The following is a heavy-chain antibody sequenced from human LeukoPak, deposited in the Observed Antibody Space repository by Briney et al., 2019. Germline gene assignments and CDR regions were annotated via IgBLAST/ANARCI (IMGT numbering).Heavy chain of an antibody. D-gene: IGHD5-12*01. CDR1: GFTFSSYA. J-gene: IGHJ6*02. CDR2: ISYDGSNK. CDR3: AKVSYSGYEPTYYYYYYGMDV. Sequence: PGGSLRLSCAASGFTFSSYAMHWVRQAPGKGLEWVAVISYDGSNKYYADSVKGRFTISRDNSKNTLYLQMNSLRAEDTAVYYCAKVSYSGYEPTYYYYYYGMDVWGQGTTVTVSS. V-gene: IGHV3-30-3*01.